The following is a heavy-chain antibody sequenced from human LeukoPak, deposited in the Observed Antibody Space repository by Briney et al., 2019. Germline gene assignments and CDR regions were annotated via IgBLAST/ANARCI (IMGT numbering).Heavy chain of an antibody. J-gene: IGHJ5*02. CDR1: GYTFTSYG. CDR3: ARDGRYYDSRTDP. D-gene: IGHD3-22*01. Sequence: ASVTVSCKASGYTFTSYGISWVRQAAGQGLEWMGWISAYNGNTNYAQKLQGRVTMTTDTSTNTAYMELRSLRSDDTAVYDCARDGRYYDSRTDPWGQGTLVTVSS. CDR2: ISAYNGNT. V-gene: IGHV1-18*01.